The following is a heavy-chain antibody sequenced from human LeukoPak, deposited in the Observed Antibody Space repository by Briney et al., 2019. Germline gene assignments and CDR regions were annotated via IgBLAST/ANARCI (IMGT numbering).Heavy chain of an antibody. D-gene: IGHD6-13*01. Sequence: SSETLSRTCDVSGHSISSGYYWGWIRQPPGKGLQWIGTIYHSGSTYYNPSLKSRVTISVDTSKNQFSLKLSSVTAADTAVYYCARGAAARAFDIWGQGTMVTVSS. V-gene: IGHV4-38-2*01. J-gene: IGHJ3*02. CDR1: GHSISSGYY. CDR3: ARGAAARAFDI. CDR2: IYHSGST.